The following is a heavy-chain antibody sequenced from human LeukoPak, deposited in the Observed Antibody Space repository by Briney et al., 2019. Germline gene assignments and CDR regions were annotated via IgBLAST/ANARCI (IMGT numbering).Heavy chain of an antibody. V-gene: IGHV3-74*01. D-gene: IGHD6-19*01. Sequence: GGSLRLSCAASGFTFSSSWMHWVRQAPGKGLVWVSRINTDGRTTTYADSVKGRFIISRDNAKSTVYLQMNSLRPEDTALYYCAKSLGSQDYWGQGTLVTVSS. J-gene: IGHJ4*02. CDR1: GFTFSSSW. CDR3: AKSLGSQDY. CDR2: INTDGRTT.